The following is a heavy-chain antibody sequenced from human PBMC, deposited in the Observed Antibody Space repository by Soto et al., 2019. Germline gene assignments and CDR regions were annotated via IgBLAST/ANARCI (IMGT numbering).Heavy chain of an antibody. Sequence: GGCLRLSCTGSGFTFGDYGMSWFRQAPGKGLEWVSFISNKHYGGTAEYAAPVRGRFTISRDDSKSISYLQMNSLKMEDTAVYYCLGDARGTDDSYIGDWGTGTTVTVSS. J-gene: IGHJ6*03. CDR2: ISNKHYGGTA. D-gene: IGHD1-1*01. CDR3: LGDARGTDDSYIGD. CDR1: GFTFGDYG. V-gene: IGHV3-49*03.